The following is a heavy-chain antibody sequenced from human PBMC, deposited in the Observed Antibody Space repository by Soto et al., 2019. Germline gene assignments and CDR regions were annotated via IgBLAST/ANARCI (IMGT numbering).Heavy chain of an antibody. J-gene: IGHJ3*02. CDR1: GFTFSSYG. V-gene: IGHV3-33*08. CDR3: ARDSCNSGYDAFDI. CDR2: IWYDGSNK. D-gene: IGHD5-12*01. Sequence: GGSLRLSCAASGFTFSSYGMHWVRQAPGKGLEWVAVIWYDGSNKYYADSVKGRFTISRDNSKNTLYLQMNSLRAEDTAVYSCARDSCNSGYDAFDIWGQGTMVTASS.